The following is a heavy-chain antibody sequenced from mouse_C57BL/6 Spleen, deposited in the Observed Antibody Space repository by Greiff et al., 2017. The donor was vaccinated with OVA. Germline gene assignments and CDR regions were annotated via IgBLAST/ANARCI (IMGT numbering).Heavy chain of an antibody. Sequence: EVKLVESGGGLVKPGGSLKLSCAASGFTFSDYGMHWVRQAPEKGLEWVAYISSGSSNIYYADTVKGRFTISRDNANNTLFLQMTSLRSEDTVMYYCARGNYYGSSDYFDYWGQGTTLTVSS. D-gene: IGHD1-1*01. CDR2: ISSGSSNI. V-gene: IGHV5-17*01. CDR1: GFTFSDYG. CDR3: ARGNYYGSSDYFDY. J-gene: IGHJ2*01.